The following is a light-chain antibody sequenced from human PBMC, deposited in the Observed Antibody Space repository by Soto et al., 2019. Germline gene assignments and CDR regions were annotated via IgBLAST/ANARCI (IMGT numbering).Light chain of an antibody. V-gene: IGKV3-11*01. CDR3: QQRSNWLT. CDR2: DAS. CDR1: QSITTY. J-gene: IGKJ4*01. Sequence: EIVLTQSPATLSLSPGERATLSCRASQSITTYLAWYQQKSGQAPRLLIYDASNRATGIPARFSGSGSGTDFTLTISSLAPEDFAVYYCQQRSNWLTFGGGTKVDIK.